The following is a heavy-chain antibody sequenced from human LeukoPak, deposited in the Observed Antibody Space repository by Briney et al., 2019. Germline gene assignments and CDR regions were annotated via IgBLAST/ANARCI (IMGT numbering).Heavy chain of an antibody. Sequence: PGGSLRLSCAASGFFFNTNAMSWVRQAPGMGLEWVAAIGNSDETYYADAVKGRFTISRDNSKNTLYLQMNSLRAADTAVYYCARDKGTSYLSSFDYWGQGTLVTVSS. CDR3: ARDKGTSYLSSFDY. D-gene: IGHD6-6*01. CDR2: IGNSDET. CDR1: GFFFNTNA. V-gene: IGHV3-23*01. J-gene: IGHJ4*02.